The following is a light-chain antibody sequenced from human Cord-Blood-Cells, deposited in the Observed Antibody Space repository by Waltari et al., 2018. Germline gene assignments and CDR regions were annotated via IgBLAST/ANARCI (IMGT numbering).Light chain of an antibody. J-gene: IGLJ3*02. CDR1: GSDAGCYNL. CDR2: EGS. CDR3: CSYAGSSTLL. V-gene: IGLV2-23*01. Sequence: QSALTQPAPVSGSPGQSITISCTGTGSDAGCYNLLYWYQQHPGKAPQLMIYEGSKRPSGFSNRFSGSKSGNTASLTISGLQAEDEADYYCCSYAGSSTLLFGGGTNLTVL.